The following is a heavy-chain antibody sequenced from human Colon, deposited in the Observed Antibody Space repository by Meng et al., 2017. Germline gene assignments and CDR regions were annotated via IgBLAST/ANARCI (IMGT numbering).Heavy chain of an antibody. Sequence: QLQLQESGSRLVKPPQPLSLTCAVSGDSVTTTLSSWSWIRQSPGKGLEWIGNIYDNGYTYYSPSLRSRVTISVDGSNNQFSLNLNSVTAADTAVYFCARGYRGSTYFAYWGQGILVTVSS. J-gene: IGHJ4*02. CDR3: ARGYRGSTYFAY. D-gene: IGHD3-16*01. CDR2: IYDNGYT. V-gene: IGHV4-30-2*06. CDR1: GDSVTTTLSS.